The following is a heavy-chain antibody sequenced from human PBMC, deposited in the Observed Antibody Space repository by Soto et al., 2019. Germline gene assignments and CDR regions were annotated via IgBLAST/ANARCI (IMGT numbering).Heavy chain of an antibody. CDR3: VRSPKIGVRGAF. Sequence: VGSLKLSCIGSGFSFSAYNMNWVRQAPGKGLEWVSSIKVGSSRIYQPDSMKGRFTISRDDARNSVYLQINSLRAEDTALYFCVRSPKIGVRGAFWGRGTQVTVSS. CDR1: GFSFSAYN. J-gene: IGHJ1*01. CDR2: IKVGSSRI. D-gene: IGHD3-16*01. V-gene: IGHV3-21*01.